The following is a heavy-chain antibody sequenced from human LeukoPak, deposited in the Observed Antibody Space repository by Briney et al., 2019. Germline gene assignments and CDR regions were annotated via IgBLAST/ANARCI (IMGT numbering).Heavy chain of an antibody. Sequence: GRSLRLSCAASGFTFSNFDMSWVRQAPGKGLEWVSSISASGDRTIYADSVRGRLTISRDKSKNTLYLQMSSLRVDDTAVYYCARDSGYSAFDYWGQGTLVTVYS. J-gene: IGHJ4*02. D-gene: IGHD5-12*01. CDR3: ARDSGYSAFDY. CDR2: ISASGDRT. V-gene: IGHV3-23*01. CDR1: GFTFSNFD.